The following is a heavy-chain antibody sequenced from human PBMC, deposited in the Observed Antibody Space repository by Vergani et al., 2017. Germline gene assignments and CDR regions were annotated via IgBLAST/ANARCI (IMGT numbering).Heavy chain of an antibody. CDR2: IYYSGST. Sequence: VQLVQSGAEVKKPGESLKISCKGSGYSFTSYWIGWVRQMPGKGLEWIGYIYYSGSTNYNPSLKSRVTISVDTSKNQFSLKLSSVTAADTAVYYCARAGPIRGVRPKYYFDYWGQGTLVTVSS. V-gene: IGHV4-59*01. D-gene: IGHD3-10*01. J-gene: IGHJ4*02. CDR1: GYSFTSYW. CDR3: ARAGPIRGVRPKYYFDY.